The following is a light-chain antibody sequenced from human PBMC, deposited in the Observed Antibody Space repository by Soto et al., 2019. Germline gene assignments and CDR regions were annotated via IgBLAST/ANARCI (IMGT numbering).Light chain of an antibody. CDR1: QSVRTK. V-gene: IGKV3-15*01. CDR2: GAS. J-gene: IGKJ1*01. Sequence: EIVMTQSPDTLYVSPGEGATLSCRASQSVRTKLAWYQQKAGQAPRLLIYGASTRATGIPARFSGSGSGTEFTLTISSLQSEDFAVYYCQQYNNWPPWTFGQGTKVDIK. CDR3: QQYNNWPPWT.